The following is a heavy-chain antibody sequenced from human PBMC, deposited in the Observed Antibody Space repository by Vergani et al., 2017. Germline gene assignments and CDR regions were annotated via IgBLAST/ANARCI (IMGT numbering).Heavy chain of an antibody. CDR2: IYYSGST. Sequence: QVQLQESGPGLVKPSETLSLTCTVSGGSISSYYWSWIRQPPGKGLEWIGYIYYSGSTNYNPSLKSRVTISVDTSKNQFSLKLSSVTAAATAVYYCARVSRLYSSGWTGYFDYWGQGTLVTVSS. CDR3: ARVSRLYSSGWTGYFDY. D-gene: IGHD6-19*01. J-gene: IGHJ4*02. V-gene: IGHV4-59*01. CDR1: GGSISSYY.